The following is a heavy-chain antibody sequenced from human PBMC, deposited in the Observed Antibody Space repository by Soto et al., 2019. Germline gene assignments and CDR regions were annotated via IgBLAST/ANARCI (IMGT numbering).Heavy chain of an antibody. J-gene: IGHJ5*02. CDR2: IYYSGST. CDR3: ARLVGSSWYGWFDP. V-gene: IGHV4-39*01. D-gene: IGHD6-13*01. Sequence: PSETLSLTCTVSGGSISSSSYYWGWIRQPPGKGLEWIGSIYYSGSTYYNPSLKSRVTISVDTSKNQFSLKLSSVTAADTAVYYCARLVGSSWYGWFDPWGQGTLVTV. CDR1: GGSISSSSYY.